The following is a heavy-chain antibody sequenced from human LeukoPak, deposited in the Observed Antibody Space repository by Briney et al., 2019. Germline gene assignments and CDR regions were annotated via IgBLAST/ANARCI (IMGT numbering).Heavy chain of an antibody. J-gene: IGHJ4*02. D-gene: IGHD6-6*01. CDR1: GYSISSGYY. CDR2: IYHSGST. CDR3: ARTNPVASRLVVFDY. Sequence: SETLSLTCTVSGYSISSGYYWGWIRQPPGKGLEWIGSIYHSGSTNYNPSLKSRLTMSIDTSKNQFSLKLTSVTAADTAVYYCARTNPVASRLVVFDYWGQGTLVTVSS. V-gene: IGHV4-38-2*02.